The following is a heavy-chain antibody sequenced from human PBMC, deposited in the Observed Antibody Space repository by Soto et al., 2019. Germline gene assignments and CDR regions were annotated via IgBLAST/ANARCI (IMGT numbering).Heavy chain of an antibody. Sequence: GGSLRLSCATSAFTFSTYWMSWVRHAPVKARYWVANIKQDGSEKYYVDSVKGRFTISRDNAKNSLYLQMNSLRAEDTAVYYCARGSTYYYDSSGYYIYYFDYWGQGTLVTVSS. J-gene: IGHJ4*02. CDR1: AFTFSTYW. D-gene: IGHD3-22*01. CDR2: IKQDGSEK. CDR3: ARGSTYYYDSSGYYIYYFDY. V-gene: IGHV3-7*03.